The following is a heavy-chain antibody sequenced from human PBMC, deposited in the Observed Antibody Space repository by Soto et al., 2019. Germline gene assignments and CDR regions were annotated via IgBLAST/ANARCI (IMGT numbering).Heavy chain of an antibody. D-gene: IGHD2-15*01. J-gene: IGHJ6*02. CDR3: ARRHRLDSDRGGYYYYGFDV. Sequence: PSETLSLTCTFSGGSISSDYWSWIRQPPGKGLEWIGNIHHSGSTYYNPSLKSRVTISVDTSKSPFSLSLSSVTAADTAVYYCARRHRLDSDRGGYYYYGFDVWGQGTTVTVS. CDR1: GGSISSDY. V-gene: IGHV4-59*08. CDR2: IHHSGST.